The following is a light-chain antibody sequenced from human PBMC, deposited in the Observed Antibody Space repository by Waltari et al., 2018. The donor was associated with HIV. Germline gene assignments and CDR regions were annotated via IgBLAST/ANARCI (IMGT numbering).Light chain of an antibody. CDR1: RTNIGAGYD. V-gene: IGLV1-40*01. Sequence: QSVLTQPPSVSGAPGQRVTISCTGSRTNIGAGYDVHWYQQLPGTAPKLLFLRNVNRPSGVPDRFSGSKSGTSASLAITGLQAEDEADFYCQSYDTSLGGWVFGGGTKLTVL. J-gene: IGLJ3*02. CDR3: QSYDTSLGGWV. CDR2: RNV.